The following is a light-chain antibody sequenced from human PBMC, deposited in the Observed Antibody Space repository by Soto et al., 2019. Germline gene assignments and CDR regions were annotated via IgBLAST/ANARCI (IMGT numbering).Light chain of an antibody. V-gene: IGLV2-14*01. CDR3: SSYTSSSTYV. J-gene: IGLJ1*01. CDR1: RSGVGGYNY. Sequence: QSVLTQPASVSGSRGQSMTISCTGNRSGVGGYNYVYWHQQHPGKGPKLMIYDVTNRPSGVSDRFSGSKSGNTASLTISRLQAEDEADYYCSSYTSSSTYVFGAGTKVTVL. CDR2: DVT.